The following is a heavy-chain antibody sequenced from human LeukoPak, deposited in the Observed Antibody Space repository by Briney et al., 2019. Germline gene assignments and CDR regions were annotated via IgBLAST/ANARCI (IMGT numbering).Heavy chain of an antibody. J-gene: IGHJ4*02. CDR1: GFTFSSYA. Sequence: GMSLRLSCAASGFTFSSYAMHWVRQAPGKGLEWVAVISDDGSNKYYADSVKGRFTISRDNSKNTLYLQMNSLRAEDTAVYYCARALLGTAAAVTLYYFDYWGQGTLVTVSS. D-gene: IGHD6-13*01. V-gene: IGHV3-30-3*01. CDR2: ISDDGSNK. CDR3: ARALLGTAAAVTLYYFDY.